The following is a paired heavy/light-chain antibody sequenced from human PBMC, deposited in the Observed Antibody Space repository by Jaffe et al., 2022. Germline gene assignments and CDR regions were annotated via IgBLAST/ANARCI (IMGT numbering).Light chain of an antibody. CDR2: DAS. V-gene: IGKV1-33*01. J-gene: IGKJ1*01. Sequence: DIQMTQSPSSLSASVGDRVTITCQASQDISNYLNWYQQKPGKAPKLLIYDASNLETGVPSRFSGSGSGTDFTFTISSLQPEDIATYYCQQYDNLPRTFGQGTKVEIK. CDR3: QQYDNLPRT. CDR1: QDISNY.
Heavy chain of an antibody. CDR2: IYHSGST. CDR1: GGSISSGGYS. Sequence: QLQLQESGSGLVKPSQTLSLTCAVSGGSISSGGYSWSWIRQPPGKGLEWIGYIYHSGSTYYNPSLKSRVTISVDRSKNQFSLKLSSVTAADTAVYYCARESIGGLDRSTIRKLDYYMDVWGKGTTVTVSS. D-gene: IGHD6-6*01. CDR3: ARESIGGLDRSTIRKLDYYMDV. V-gene: IGHV4-30-2*01. J-gene: IGHJ6*03.